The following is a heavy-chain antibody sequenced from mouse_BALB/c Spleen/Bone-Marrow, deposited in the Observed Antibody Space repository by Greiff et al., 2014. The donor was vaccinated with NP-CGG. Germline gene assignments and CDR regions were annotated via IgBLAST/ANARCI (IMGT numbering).Heavy chain of an antibody. V-gene: IGHV1-54*01. Sequence: VQLQQSGAELVRPGTSVKVSCKASGYAFTNYLIEWVKQRPGQGLEWIGVINPGSGGTNYNEKVKGKATLTADKSSSTAYMQLSSLTSDDSAVFFCARGDYRYDGFAYWGQGTLVTVSA. J-gene: IGHJ3*01. D-gene: IGHD2-14*01. CDR3: ARGDYRYDGFAY. CDR2: INPGSGGT. CDR1: GYAFTNYL.